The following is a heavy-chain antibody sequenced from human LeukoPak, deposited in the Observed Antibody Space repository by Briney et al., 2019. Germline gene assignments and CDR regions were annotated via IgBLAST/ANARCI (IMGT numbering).Heavy chain of an antibody. V-gene: IGHV1-2*02. Sequence: VSVKVSCKASGYTFTGYYMHWVRQAPGQGLEWMGWINRNSGGTNYAQKFQGRVTMTRDTSISTAYMELSRLRSDDTAVYYCARERDSSSWYKEIDYWGQGTLVTVSS. J-gene: IGHJ4*02. D-gene: IGHD6-13*01. CDR1: GYTFTGYY. CDR3: ARERDSSSWYKEIDY. CDR2: INRNSGGT.